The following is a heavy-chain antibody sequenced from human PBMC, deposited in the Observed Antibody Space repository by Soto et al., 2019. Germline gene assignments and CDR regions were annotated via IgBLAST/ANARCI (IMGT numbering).Heavy chain of an antibody. Sequence: QVQLVQSGAEVRKPGASVRVSCASFGYTFTDYYMHWVRQAPGQGLEWIGWINPNGGGANYAQKFQGWVTMTRDTSISTAYMELSSLKSDDTAVYYRARSAFGVTIEIGRAFDIWGQGTMVAVSS. J-gene: IGHJ3*02. CDR1: GYTFTDYY. CDR2: INPNGGGA. CDR3: ARSAFGVTIEIGRAFDI. D-gene: IGHD4-17*01. V-gene: IGHV1-2*04.